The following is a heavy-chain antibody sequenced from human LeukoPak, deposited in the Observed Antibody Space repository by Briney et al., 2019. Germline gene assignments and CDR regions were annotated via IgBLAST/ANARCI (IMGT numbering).Heavy chain of an antibody. V-gene: IGHV3-64D*06. CDR2: ISPDGTST. CDR1: GFTFSAYA. Sequence: GGSLRLSCSASGFTFSAYAMHWVRQAPGKRLEYVSAISPDGTSTYCADSVRGRFSIPRDNSKNTLYLQMSSLRAEDTAVYYCVPKGTEGYWGQGTLVTVSS. J-gene: IGHJ4*02. CDR3: VPKGTEGY.